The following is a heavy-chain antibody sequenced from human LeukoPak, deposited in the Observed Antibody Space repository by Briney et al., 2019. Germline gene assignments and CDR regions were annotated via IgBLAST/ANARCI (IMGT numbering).Heavy chain of an antibody. Sequence: GGSLRLSCAASGFTFSSYVMHWVRQAPGKGLEWVSSISSSSSYIYYADSVKGRFTISRDDAKNSLFLQMNSLRAEDTAVYYCARETDSSSAPFDYWGQGTLVTVSS. D-gene: IGHD6-6*01. CDR1: GFTFSSYV. CDR3: ARETDSSSAPFDY. V-gene: IGHV3-21*01. CDR2: ISSSSSYI. J-gene: IGHJ4*02.